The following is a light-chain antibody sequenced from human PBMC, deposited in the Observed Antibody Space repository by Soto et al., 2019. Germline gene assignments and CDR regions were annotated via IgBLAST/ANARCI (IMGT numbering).Light chain of an antibody. V-gene: IGKV3-15*01. CDR3: EQYNNWPIT. J-gene: IGKJ5*01. Sequence: EIVLTQSPGTLSVSRGETATLSCRASQYIGGNLAWYQQKPGQAPGLLIYGASTRATGIPARFSGFGSGTEFTLTISSLQSEDFAVYYCEQYNNWPITFGQGTRLEIK. CDR2: GAS. CDR1: QYIGGN.